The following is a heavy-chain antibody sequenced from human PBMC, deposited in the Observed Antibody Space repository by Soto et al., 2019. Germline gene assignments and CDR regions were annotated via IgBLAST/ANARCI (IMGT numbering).Heavy chain of an antibody. J-gene: IGHJ3*02. V-gene: IGHV4-34*01. CDR2: INHSGST. CDR3: ARGKMAGDSFAI. D-gene: IGHD6-19*01. Sequence: QVQLQQWGAGLLKPPETLSLTCIVYGGSVSNNYWNWIRQPPGKGLELIGEINHSGSTNYNPSLKSGLTISVDTSKNQFSLKLGSVTAAVTAEYCCARGKMAGDSFAIWGQGTMVTVSS. CDR1: GGSVSNNY.